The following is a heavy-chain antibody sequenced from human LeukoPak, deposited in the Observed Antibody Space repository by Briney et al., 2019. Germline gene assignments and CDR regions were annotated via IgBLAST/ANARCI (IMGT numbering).Heavy chain of an antibody. Sequence: KPSETLSLTCAVYGESLSDYYWSWIRQPPGKGLEWIGYISYSGSTNYNPSLKSRVTISVDTSKNQFSLKLTSVTAADTAVYYCARSRGSGSYFDYWGQGNLVTVSS. CDR2: ISYSGST. V-gene: IGHV4-59*01. CDR1: GESLSDYY. D-gene: IGHD3-10*01. J-gene: IGHJ4*02. CDR3: ARSRGSGSYFDY.